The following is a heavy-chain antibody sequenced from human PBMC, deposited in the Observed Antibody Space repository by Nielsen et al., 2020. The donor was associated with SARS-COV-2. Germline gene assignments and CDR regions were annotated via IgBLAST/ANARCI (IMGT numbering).Heavy chain of an antibody. D-gene: IGHD2-8*02. Sequence: GGSLRLSCAASGFTFSDYAMAWVRQAPGKGLEWVSVIDVGGDTDYTDSVKGRFTISRDNSRNTLYLQINSLRVDDTAVYYCARDLTGDAFDIWGQGTMVTVSS. CDR3: ARDLTGDAFDI. CDR2: IDVGGDT. J-gene: IGHJ3*02. V-gene: IGHV3-23*01. CDR1: GFTFSDYA.